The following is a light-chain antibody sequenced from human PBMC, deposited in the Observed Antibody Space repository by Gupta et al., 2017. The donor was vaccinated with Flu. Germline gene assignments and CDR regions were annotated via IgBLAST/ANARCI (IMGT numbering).Light chain of an antibody. CDR3: QQYDNPSLS. CDR1: QDINNF. V-gene: IGKV1-33*01. CDR2: DAF. Sequence: DIQMTQVPSSLSASVGDRVTIACQASQDINNFLNWYQQKPGKAPKLLIYDAFNLETGVPSRFSGSSSGTDFILTISSLQPEDFATYYCQQYDNPSLSFGGGTKVEIK. J-gene: IGKJ4*01.